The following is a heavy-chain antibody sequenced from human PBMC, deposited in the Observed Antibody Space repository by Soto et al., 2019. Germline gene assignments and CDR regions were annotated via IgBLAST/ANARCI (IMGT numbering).Heavy chain of an antibody. Sequence: PGGSLRLSCAASGFTFSSYAMHWVRQAPGKGLEWVAVISYDGSNKYYADSVKGRFTISRDNSKNTLYLQMNSLRAEDTAVYYCARDDPDMATMSGLDYWGQGTLVTVSS. CDR3: ARDDPDMATMSGLDY. CDR2: ISYDGSNK. V-gene: IGHV3-30-3*01. CDR1: GFTFSSYA. D-gene: IGHD5-12*01. J-gene: IGHJ4*02.